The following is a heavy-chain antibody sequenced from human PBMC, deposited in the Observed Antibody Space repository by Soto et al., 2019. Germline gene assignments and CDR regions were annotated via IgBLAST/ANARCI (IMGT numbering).Heavy chain of an antibody. J-gene: IGHJ5*02. CDR3: ATVSRVDQLLNDNWFDP. Sequence: ASVKVSCKVSGYTLTELSMHWVRQAPGKGLEWMGGFDPEDGETIYAQKFQGRVTMTEDTSTDTAYMELSSLRSEDTAVYYCATVSRVDQLLNDNWFDPWGQGTLVTVSS. V-gene: IGHV1-24*01. CDR2: FDPEDGET. D-gene: IGHD2-2*01. CDR1: GYTLTELS.